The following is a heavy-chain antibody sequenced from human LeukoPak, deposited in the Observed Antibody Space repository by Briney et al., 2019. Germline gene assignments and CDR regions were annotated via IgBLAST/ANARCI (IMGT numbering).Heavy chain of an antibody. J-gene: IGHJ5*02. Sequence: HGESLKISCKGSGYSLTSYWIGWVRQMPGKGLEWMGIIYPGDSDTRYSPSFQGQVTISADKSISTAYLQWSSLKASDTAMYYCARRVYSSSSWFDPWGQGTLVTVSS. CDR3: ARRVYSSSSWFDP. CDR1: GYSLTSYW. V-gene: IGHV5-51*01. CDR2: IYPGDSDT. D-gene: IGHD6-13*01.